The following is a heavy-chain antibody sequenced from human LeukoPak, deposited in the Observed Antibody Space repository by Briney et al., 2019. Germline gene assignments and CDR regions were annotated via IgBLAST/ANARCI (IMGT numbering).Heavy chain of an antibody. CDR2: INPNSGGT. CDR3: ARGERMTPGY. Sequence: ASVKVSCKASGYTFTGYYMHWVRQAPGQGLEWMGWINPNSGGTNYAQKFQGRVTMTRDTSTSTVYMELSSLRSEDTAVYYCARGERMTPGYWGQGTLVTVSS. V-gene: IGHV1-2*02. D-gene: IGHD2-15*01. CDR1: GYTFTGYY. J-gene: IGHJ4*02.